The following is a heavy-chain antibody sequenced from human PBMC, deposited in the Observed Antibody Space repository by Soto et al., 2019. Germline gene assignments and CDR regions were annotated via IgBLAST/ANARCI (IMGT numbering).Heavy chain of an antibody. D-gene: IGHD3-10*01. CDR1: TFTFGRYA. CDR2: IDNSGSTT. CDR3: AKHYASGKRYFDY. Sequence: GWSLRLSCVASTFTFGRYAMKWVRQAPGKGLEWVSTIDNSGSTTYYADSVKGRFTISRDSSKDTLYLEMNSLRAEDTAVYFCAKHYASGKRYFDYWGPGTLVTSPQ. V-gene: IGHV3-23*05. J-gene: IGHJ4*02.